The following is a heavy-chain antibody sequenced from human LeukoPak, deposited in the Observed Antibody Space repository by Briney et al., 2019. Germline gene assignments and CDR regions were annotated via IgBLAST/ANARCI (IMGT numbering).Heavy chain of an antibody. CDR1: GFTFSSYS. CDR2: ISSSSSYI. Sequence: PGGSLRLPCAASGFTFSSYSMNWVRQAPGKGLEWVSSISSSSSYIYYADSLKGRFTISRDNAKNSLYLQVNSLRAEDTAVYYCARDDYCDYWGQGTLVTVSS. J-gene: IGHJ4*02. CDR3: ARDDYCDY. V-gene: IGHV3-21*01.